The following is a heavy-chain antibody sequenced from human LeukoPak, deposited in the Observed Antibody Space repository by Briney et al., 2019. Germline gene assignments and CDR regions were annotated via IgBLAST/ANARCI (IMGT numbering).Heavy chain of an antibody. CDR3: ARAHGDSSGYHYDY. CDR1: GYPFTSYG. CDR2: IIPILGIA. D-gene: IGHD3-22*01. Sequence: ASVKVSCKASGYPFTSYGISWVRQAPGQGLEWMGRIIPILGIANYAQKFQGRVTITADKSTSTAYMELSSLRSEDTAVYYCARAHGDSSGYHYDYWGQGTLVTVSS. V-gene: IGHV1-69*04. J-gene: IGHJ4*02.